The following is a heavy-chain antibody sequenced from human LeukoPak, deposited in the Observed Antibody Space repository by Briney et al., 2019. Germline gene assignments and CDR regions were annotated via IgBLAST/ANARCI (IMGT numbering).Heavy chain of an antibody. CDR2: IYHSGST. J-gene: IGHJ6*02. V-gene: IGHV4-4*02. Sequence: SSETLSLTCAVSGGSISSGNWWTWVRQPPGEGLEWIGEIYHSGSTNYSPSLKSRVTISVDKSKDQFSLKLSSVTAADTAVYYCARLKAGVHYGLDVWGQGTTVTVSS. CDR1: GGSISSGNW. D-gene: IGHD3-10*01. CDR3: ARLKAGVHYGLDV.